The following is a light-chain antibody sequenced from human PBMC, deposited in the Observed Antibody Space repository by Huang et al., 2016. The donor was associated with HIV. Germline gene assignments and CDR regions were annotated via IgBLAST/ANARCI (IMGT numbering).Light chain of an antibody. J-gene: IGKJ2*01. Sequence: DIQMTQSPSSLSASVGDRVTITCRASENILRYLNWYQQKPGKPPKLLIHSASTLQSVVPSRFSGSGSGTDFTLTITSLQPEDFATYYCQGSLSIPHTFGQGTNLEIK. CDR2: SAS. CDR1: ENILRY. V-gene: IGKV1-39*01. CDR3: QGSLSIPHT.